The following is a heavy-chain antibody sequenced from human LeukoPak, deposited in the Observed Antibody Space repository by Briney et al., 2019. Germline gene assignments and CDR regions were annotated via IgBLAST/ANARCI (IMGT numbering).Heavy chain of an antibody. Sequence: SETLSLTCTVSGVSISSGGYYWSWIRQHPGKGLEWIGYIFYSGSTYYNPSLKSRVTISVDTSKNQFSLKLSSVTAADTAVYYCARGDYDFWSGYSWFDPWGQGTLVTVSS. V-gene: IGHV4-31*03. CDR1: GVSISSGGYY. J-gene: IGHJ5*02. D-gene: IGHD3-3*01. CDR2: IFYSGST. CDR3: ARGDYDFWSGYSWFDP.